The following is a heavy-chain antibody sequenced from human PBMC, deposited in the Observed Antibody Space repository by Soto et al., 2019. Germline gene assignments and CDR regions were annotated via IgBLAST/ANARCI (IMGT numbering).Heavy chain of an antibody. J-gene: IGHJ5*02. D-gene: IGHD6-19*01. CDR1: GYSFSSNG. Sequence: QGQLAQSGPEVKMPGASVKVSCQASGYSFSSNGITWVRQAPGQGLEWLGRISGYNGNTKYADKIQGSVSMTTETSTNTAYLELWSLTSNDTAVYYCAGIYSLGWGNWFDPWGQGTLVTVSS. V-gene: IGHV1-18*04. CDR2: ISGYNGNT. CDR3: AGIYSLGWGNWFDP.